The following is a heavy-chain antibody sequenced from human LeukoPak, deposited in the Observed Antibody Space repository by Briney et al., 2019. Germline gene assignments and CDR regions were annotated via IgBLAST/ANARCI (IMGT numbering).Heavy chain of an antibody. CDR1: GGSISNYY. Sequence: SETLSLTCTVSGGSISNYYWSWIRQPAGKGLEWIGRIYTSGSTNYNPSLKSRVTISVDKSKNQFSLKLSSVTAADTAVYYCARSGYSGSYSYFDYWGQGTLVTVSS. J-gene: IGHJ4*02. CDR3: ARSGYSGSYSYFDY. CDR2: IYTSGST. V-gene: IGHV4-4*07. D-gene: IGHD1-26*01.